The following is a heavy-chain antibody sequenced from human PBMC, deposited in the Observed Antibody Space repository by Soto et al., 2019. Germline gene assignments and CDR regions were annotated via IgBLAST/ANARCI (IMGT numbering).Heavy chain of an antibody. CDR1: GFTFSSYA. CDR2: IRGSGGGT. J-gene: IGHJ3*01. CDR3: AKSSFYDSSGYYLAVAFDL. Sequence: PGGSLRLSCAASGFTFSSYAMSWVRQAPGKGLEWVSAIRGSGGGTYYADSVKGRFTISRDNSKNTLYLQMNSLRAEDTAVYYCAKSSFYDSSGYYLAVAFDLWGQGTMVTVSS. D-gene: IGHD3-22*01. V-gene: IGHV3-23*01.